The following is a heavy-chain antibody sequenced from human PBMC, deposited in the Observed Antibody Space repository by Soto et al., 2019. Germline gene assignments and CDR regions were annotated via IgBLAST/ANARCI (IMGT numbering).Heavy chain of an antibody. CDR1: GDAISSRNFC. D-gene: IGHD5-12*01. V-gene: IGHV4-39*01. CDR2: FFYRGST. CDR3: ERRIVAKEKFDY. J-gene: IGHJ4*02. Sequence: PSETLSLACTVSGDAISSRNFCWAWIRERPGRGLEFIGTFFYRGSTYLNPSLKSRVTTSVDPSKNQFSLRLSSVTAADTAVYYCERRIVAKEKFDYWGEGAVVT.